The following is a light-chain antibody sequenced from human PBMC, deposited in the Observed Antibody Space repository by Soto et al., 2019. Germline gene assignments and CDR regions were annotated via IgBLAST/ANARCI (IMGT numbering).Light chain of an antibody. CDR2: GAS. V-gene: IGKV3-20*01. Sequence: EIVLTQSPGTLSLSPGERATLSCRASQSVSSSYLAWYQQKPGQAPRLLIYGASSRATGISDGFSGSGSGRNFTLTISRVEPEDYAVYYCQQYGSSPGITFGPGTKVDIK. J-gene: IGKJ3*01. CDR1: QSVSSSY. CDR3: QQYGSSPGIT.